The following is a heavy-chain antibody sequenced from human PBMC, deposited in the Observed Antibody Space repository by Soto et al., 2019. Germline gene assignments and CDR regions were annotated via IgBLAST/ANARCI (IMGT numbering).Heavy chain of an antibody. Sequence: SETLSLTCTVSGGSISSYYWSWIRQPPGKGLEWIGYIYYSGSTNYNPSLKSRVTISVDTSKNQFSLKLSSVTAADTAVYYCARVANSYYDILTGRPYYYYYYYMDVWGKGTTVTVSS. J-gene: IGHJ6*03. CDR3: ARVANSYYDILTGRPYYYYYYYMDV. CDR2: IYYSGST. V-gene: IGHV4-59*01. CDR1: GGSISSYY. D-gene: IGHD3-9*01.